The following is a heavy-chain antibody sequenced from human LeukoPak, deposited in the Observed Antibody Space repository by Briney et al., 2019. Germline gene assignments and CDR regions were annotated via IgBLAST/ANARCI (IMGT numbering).Heavy chain of an antibody. CDR1: GGSISSYY. D-gene: IGHD3-22*01. V-gene: IGHV4-59*01. CDR3: ARDSYDSSGFYPGSRWFDP. Sequence: SETLSLTCTVSGGSISSYYWSWIRQPPGKGPEWIGYIYYSGSTNYNPSLKSRVTISVDTSKNQFSLKLSSVTAADTAVYYCARDSYDSSGFYPGSRWFDPWGQGTLVTVSS. J-gene: IGHJ5*02. CDR2: IYYSGST.